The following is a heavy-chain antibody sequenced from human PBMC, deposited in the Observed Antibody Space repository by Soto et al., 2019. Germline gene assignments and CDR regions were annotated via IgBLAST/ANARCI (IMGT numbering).Heavy chain of an antibody. J-gene: IGHJ5*02. CDR1: GYTFTSYG. V-gene: IGHV1-18*01. Sequence: ASVKVSCKASGYTFTSYGISWVRQAPGQGLEWMGWISAYNGNTNYAQKLQGRVTMTTDTSTSTAYMELRSLRSDDTAVYYCARRSNPLWFGELYNWFDPWGQGTLVTVSS. CDR2: ISAYNGNT. D-gene: IGHD3-10*01. CDR3: ARRSNPLWFGELYNWFDP.